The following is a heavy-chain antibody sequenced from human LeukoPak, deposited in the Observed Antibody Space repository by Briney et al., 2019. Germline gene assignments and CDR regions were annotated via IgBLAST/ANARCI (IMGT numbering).Heavy chain of an antibody. CDR3: ARFSMVRGITGTYYFDY. D-gene: IGHD3-10*01. CDR2: IYPGDSDT. J-gene: IGHJ4*02. CDR1: GYSFTNYW. V-gene: IGHV5-51*01. Sequence: GESLKISCKGSGYSFTNYWIGWVRQVPGKGLEWMGIIYPGDSDTTYSPSFQGQVTISADKSINTAYLQWSSLKATDTAMYYCARFSMVRGITGTYYFDYWGQGTLATVSS.